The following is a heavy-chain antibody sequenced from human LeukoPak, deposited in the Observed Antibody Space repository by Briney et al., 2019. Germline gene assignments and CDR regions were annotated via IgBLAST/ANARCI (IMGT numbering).Heavy chain of an antibody. J-gene: IGHJ4*02. D-gene: IGHD2-2*02. Sequence: PGGSLRLSCAASGFTFSSYAMSWVRQAPGKGLEWVSAISGSGGSPYYADSVKGRFTISRDNSKNTLYLQMNSLRAQDTAVYYCAKGDLNVVVPAAIPLGIDYWGQGTLVTVSS. CDR3: AKGDLNVVVPAAIPLGIDY. CDR2: ISGSGGSP. V-gene: IGHV3-23*01. CDR1: GFTFSSYA.